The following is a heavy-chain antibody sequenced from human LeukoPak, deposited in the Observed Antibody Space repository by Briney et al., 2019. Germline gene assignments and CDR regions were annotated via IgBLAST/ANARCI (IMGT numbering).Heavy chain of an antibody. CDR2: INPNSGGT. D-gene: IGHD3-22*01. J-gene: IGHJ4*02. CDR3: ARGGYYDRPPDGY. Sequence: ASVKVSYKASGYTFTGYYMHWVRQAPGQGLEWMGWINPNSGGTNYAQKFQGRVTMTRDTSISTAYMELSRLRSDDTAVYYCARGGYYDRPPDGYWGQGTLVTVSS. CDR1: GYTFTGYY. V-gene: IGHV1-2*02.